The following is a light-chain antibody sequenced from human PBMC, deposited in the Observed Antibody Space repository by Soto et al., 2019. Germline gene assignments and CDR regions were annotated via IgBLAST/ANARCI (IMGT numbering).Light chain of an antibody. V-gene: IGKV3-20*01. CDR2: VAS. CDR3: QQYGSSPIT. CDR1: QSVSSTY. J-gene: IGKJ5*01. Sequence: EIVLTQTPGTLSLSPGERATLSCRASQSVSSTYLAWYQQKPGQAPRVLIYVASSRATGIPNRFSGSGSGTDFTLTISRLEPEDFAVYYCQQYGSSPITFGQGTRLEIK.